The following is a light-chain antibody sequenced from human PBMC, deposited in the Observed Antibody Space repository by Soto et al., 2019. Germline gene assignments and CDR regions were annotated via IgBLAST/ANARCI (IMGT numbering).Light chain of an antibody. CDR3: QQHDNWPLT. CDR1: QSVSSN. J-gene: IGKJ4*02. V-gene: IGKV3-15*01. Sequence: EIVMTQSPATLPVSPGERATLSCRASQSVSSNLAWSQQKPGQSPRFLIYGASTRATGIPARLSARVSGTEFTFTISRLQFEDFAVYYCQQHDNWPLTLGGGTKVDIK. CDR2: GAS.